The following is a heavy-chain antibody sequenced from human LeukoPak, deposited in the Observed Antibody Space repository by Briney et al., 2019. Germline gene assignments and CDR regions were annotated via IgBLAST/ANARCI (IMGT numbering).Heavy chain of an antibody. CDR2: IYYSGST. V-gene: IGHV4-39*01. Sequence: SETLSLTCTVSGGSITSSSYYWGWIRQPPGKGLEWIATIYYSGSTYYNPSLKSRVTISVDTSKNQFSLKLSSVTAADTAVYYCVSGYSSSSFDYWGLGTLVTVSS. CDR3: VSGYSSSSFDY. J-gene: IGHJ4*02. CDR1: GGSITSSSYY. D-gene: IGHD6-6*01.